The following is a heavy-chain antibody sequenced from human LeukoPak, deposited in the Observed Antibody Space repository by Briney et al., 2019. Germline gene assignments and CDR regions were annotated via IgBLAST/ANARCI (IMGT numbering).Heavy chain of an antibody. D-gene: IGHD3-22*01. Sequence: PGGSLRLPCAASGFTFSSYAMSWVRQAPGKGLEWVAVISYDGSNKYYADSVKGRFTISRDNSKNKLYLQMNSLRAEDTAVYYCAKGRAYYDSSGYYLTENAFDIWGQGTMVTVSS. CDR1: GFTFSSYA. V-gene: IGHV3-30*18. CDR2: ISYDGSNK. CDR3: AKGRAYYDSSGYYLTENAFDI. J-gene: IGHJ3*02.